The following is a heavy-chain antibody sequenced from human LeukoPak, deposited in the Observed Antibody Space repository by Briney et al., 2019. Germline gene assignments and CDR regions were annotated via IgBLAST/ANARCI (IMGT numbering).Heavy chain of an antibody. CDR2: ISGYNGQT. Sequence: ASVKVSCKASGYTFTDYGFSWVRQAPGQGLEWMGWISGYNGQTEYAENFQGRVTMTRDTSTSTVYMELRSLRSDDTARYYCARDPRTAFDFWRGYSGFDYWGQGTQVTVSS. V-gene: IGHV1-18*04. CDR1: GYTFTDYG. CDR3: ARDPRTAFDFWRGYSGFDY. J-gene: IGHJ4*02. D-gene: IGHD3-3*01.